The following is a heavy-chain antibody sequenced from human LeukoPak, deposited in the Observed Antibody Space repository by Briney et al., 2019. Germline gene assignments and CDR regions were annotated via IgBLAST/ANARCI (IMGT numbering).Heavy chain of an antibody. D-gene: IGHD3-10*01. CDR1: GFTFSSYA. CDR3: AKPHYYGSGSYYGY. CDR2: ISGSGGST. V-gene: IGHV3-23*01. Sequence: GGSLRLSCAASGFTFSSYAMSWVRQAPGKGQEWVSAISGSGGSTYYADSVKGRFTISRDNSKNTLYLQMNSLRAGDTAVYYCAKPHYYGSGSYYGYWGQGTLVTVSS. J-gene: IGHJ4*02.